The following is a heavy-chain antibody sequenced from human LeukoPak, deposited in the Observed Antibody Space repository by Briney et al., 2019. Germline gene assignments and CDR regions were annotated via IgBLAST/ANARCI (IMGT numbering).Heavy chain of an antibody. CDR3: ASLRGVDR. Sequence: PGGSLRLSCAASGFTFSDYYMSWIRQPPGKGLEWVSYISSSGTTIYYADSVRGRFTVSRDNAKNTLYLQMDSLSAEDTAVYYCASLRGVDRWGQGTLVTVSS. CDR1: GFTFSDYY. CDR2: ISSSGTTI. D-gene: IGHD3-10*01. J-gene: IGHJ4*02. V-gene: IGHV3-11*01.